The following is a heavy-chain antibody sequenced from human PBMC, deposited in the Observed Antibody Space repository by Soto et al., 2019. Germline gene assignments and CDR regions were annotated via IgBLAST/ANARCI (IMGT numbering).Heavy chain of an antibody. CDR1: GFTFSNYW. CDR3: ARVSGDYEFFGFDI. CDR2: IKQDGSEK. D-gene: IGHD4-17*01. Sequence: GGSLRLSCAASGFTFSNYWMSWVRQAPGKGLEWVANIKQDGSEKYYVDSVKGRSTISRDNAKNSLYLQMNSLRAEDTAVYYCARVSGDYEFFGFDIWGQGTMVTVSS. V-gene: IGHV3-7*03. J-gene: IGHJ3*02.